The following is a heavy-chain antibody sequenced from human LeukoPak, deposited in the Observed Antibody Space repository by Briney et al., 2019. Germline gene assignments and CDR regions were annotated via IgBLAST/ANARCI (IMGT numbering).Heavy chain of an antibody. CDR3: AKNGEQWLVEQFFDY. CDR2: ISGSGGST. Sequence: PGGSLRLSCAASGFTFSSYAMSWVRQAPGKGLEWVSAISGSGGSTYYADSVKGRFTISRDNSKNTLYLQMNSLRADDTAVYYCAKNGEQWLVEQFFDYWGQGTLVTVSS. V-gene: IGHV3-23*01. J-gene: IGHJ4*02. CDR1: GFTFSSYA. D-gene: IGHD6-19*01.